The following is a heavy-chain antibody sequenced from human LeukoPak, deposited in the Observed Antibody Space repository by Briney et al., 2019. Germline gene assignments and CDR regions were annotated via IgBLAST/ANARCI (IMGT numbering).Heavy chain of an antibody. CDR2: IYTSGST. V-gene: IGHV4-61*02. Sequence: SQTLSLTCAVSGGSISSGGYYWSWIRQPAGKGLEWIGRIYTSGSTNYNPSLKSRVTISVDTSKNQFSLKLSSVTAADTAVYYCARVGSYFDYWGQGTLVTVSS. CDR3: ARVGSYFDY. CDR1: GGSISSGGYY. J-gene: IGHJ4*02.